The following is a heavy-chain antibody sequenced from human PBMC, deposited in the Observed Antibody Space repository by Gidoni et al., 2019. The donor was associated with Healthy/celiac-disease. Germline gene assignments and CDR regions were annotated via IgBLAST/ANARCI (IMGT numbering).Heavy chain of an antibody. CDR2: IYHSGST. J-gene: IGHJ4*02. Sequence: QVQLQESGPGLVKPSETLSLTCTVSGYAISSGYYWGWIRQPPGKGLEWIGSIYHSGSTYYNPSLKSRVTISVDTSKNQFSLKLSSVTAADTAVYYCARGILWFGERGPFDYWGQGTLVTVSS. D-gene: IGHD3-10*01. CDR3: ARGILWFGERGPFDY. V-gene: IGHV4-38-2*02. CDR1: GYAISSGYY.